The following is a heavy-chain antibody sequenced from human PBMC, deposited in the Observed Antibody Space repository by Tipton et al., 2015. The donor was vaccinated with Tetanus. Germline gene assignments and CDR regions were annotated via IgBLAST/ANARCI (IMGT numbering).Heavy chain of an antibody. J-gene: IGHJ4*02. CDR3: ARDYFGSGSNYYFDY. V-gene: IGHV1-18*01. CDR2: ISGYNGNT. D-gene: IGHD3-10*01. Sequence: QSGAEVKKPGASVKVSCKASGYTFTRYGLTWVRQAPGQGPEWMGWISGYNGNTNYAPKFQGRVTMTTDTTTNTAYMELRSRRSHDTAVYYCARDYFGSGSNYYFDYWGQGSQVSVSS. CDR1: GYTFTRYG.